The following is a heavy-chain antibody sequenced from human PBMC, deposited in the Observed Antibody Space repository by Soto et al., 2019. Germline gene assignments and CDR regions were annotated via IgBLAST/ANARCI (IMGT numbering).Heavy chain of an antibody. V-gene: IGHV1-2*04. D-gene: IGHD6-13*01. CDR2: INPYSGGT. CDR3: ASALEQQLVYYFDY. J-gene: IGHJ4*02. Sequence: QVQLVQSGAEVKKPGASVKVSCKASGYTFTGYYMHWVRQAPGQGLEWMGWINPYSGGTNYAQKFQGWVTMTRDTSISTAYMELSRLRSDDTAVYYCASALEQQLVYYFDYWGQGTLVTVSS. CDR1: GYTFTGYY.